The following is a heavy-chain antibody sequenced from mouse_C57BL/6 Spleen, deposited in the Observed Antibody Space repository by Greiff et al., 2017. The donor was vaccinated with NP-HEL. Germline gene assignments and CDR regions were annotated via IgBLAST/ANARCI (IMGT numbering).Heavy chain of an antibody. V-gene: IGHV1-9*01. J-gene: IGHJ3*01. CDR3: ARISPGGLRGRAWFAY. Sequence: QVQLQQSGAELMKPGASVKLSCKATGYTFTGYWIEWVKQRPGHGLEWIGEILPGSGSTNYNEKFKGKATFTADTSSNTAYMQLSSLTTEDSAIYYCARISPGGLRGRAWFAYWGQGTLVTVSA. CDR1: GYTFTGYW. CDR2: ILPGSGST. D-gene: IGHD2-4*01.